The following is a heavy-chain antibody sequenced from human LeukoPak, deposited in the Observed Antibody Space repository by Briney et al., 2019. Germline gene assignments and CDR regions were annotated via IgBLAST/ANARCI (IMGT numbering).Heavy chain of an antibody. V-gene: IGHV3-23*01. CDR2: ITRFTGTT. J-gene: IGHJ4*02. CDR3: ARGGTYYQFDY. CDR1: GFTFSNYA. Sequence: GGSLRLSCAASGFTFSNYAVTWVRQAPGKGLEWVSTITRFTGTTYYADSVKGRFTISRGDSNNTLYLQMNSLRAGDTAVYYCARGGTYYQFDYWGQGTLVTVSS. D-gene: IGHD3-10*01.